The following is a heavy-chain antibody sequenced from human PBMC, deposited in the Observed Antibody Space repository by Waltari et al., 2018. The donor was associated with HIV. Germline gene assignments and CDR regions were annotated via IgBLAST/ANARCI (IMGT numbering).Heavy chain of an antibody. Sequence: QVQLVESGGGVVQPGRSLRLSCATSGFTLSSYGMHWVRQAPGKGLEWVTIIWYDGSKKSYADSVKGRFTISRDNSKNALYLQMNSLRIEDTAVYYCARKYSSSWGAPFDYWGQGTLVTVSS. CDR3: ARKYSSSWGAPFDY. CDR2: IWYDGSKK. CDR1: GFTLSSYG. V-gene: IGHV3-33*01. D-gene: IGHD6-13*01. J-gene: IGHJ4*02.